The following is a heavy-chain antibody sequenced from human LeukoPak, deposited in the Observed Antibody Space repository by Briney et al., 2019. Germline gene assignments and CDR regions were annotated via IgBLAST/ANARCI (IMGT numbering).Heavy chain of an antibody. CDR3: ASLDAYNKFFED. D-gene: IGHD5-24*01. CDR2: IYYSGNN. V-gene: IGHV4-39*07. CDR1: GGSISTSSYY. J-gene: IGHJ4*01. Sequence: SETLSLTCSVSGGSISTSSYYWGWIRQPPGKGLEWIGAIYYSGNNFYNPSLESRVTISVDTSKNQSSLKMISETAADTSVYYCASLDAYNKFFEDWGQGTLVTVSS.